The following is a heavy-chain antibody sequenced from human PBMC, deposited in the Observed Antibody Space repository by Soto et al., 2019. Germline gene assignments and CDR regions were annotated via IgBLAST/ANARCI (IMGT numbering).Heavy chain of an antibody. CDR2: INPSGGST. CDR1: GYTFTSYY. J-gene: IGHJ4*02. V-gene: IGHV1-46*03. D-gene: IGHD1-1*01. Sequence: QVQLVQSGAEVMQPGASVKVSCKASGYTFTSYYIQWVRQAPGQGLEWMGIINPSGGSTNYAQKDQGRVTMTRATSTSTGYMELSSLRSEDTAIYDCSSGFPPRDQLGNLPGAFWGQGTLVTVSS. CDR3: SSGFPPRDQLGNLPGAF.